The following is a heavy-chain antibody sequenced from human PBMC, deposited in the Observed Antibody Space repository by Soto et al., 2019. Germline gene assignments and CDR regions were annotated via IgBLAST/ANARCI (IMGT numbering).Heavy chain of an antibody. J-gene: IGHJ4*02. V-gene: IGHV3-30-3*01. CDR1: GFTFSSYA. D-gene: IGHD3-3*01. CDR3: SRGGYYDFWSGYYPQISSFDY. Sequence: PGGSLRLSCAASGFTFSSYAMHWVRQAPGKGLEWVAVISYDGSNKYYADSVKGRFTISRDNSKNTLYLQMNSLRAEDTAVYYCSRGGYYDFWSGYYPQISSFDYWGQGTLVTVSS. CDR2: ISYDGSNK.